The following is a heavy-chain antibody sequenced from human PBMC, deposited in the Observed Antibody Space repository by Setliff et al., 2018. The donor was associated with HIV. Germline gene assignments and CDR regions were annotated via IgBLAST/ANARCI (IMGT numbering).Heavy chain of an antibody. CDR1: GFTFSNYW. J-gene: IGHJ5*02. CDR2: IKQDGSEI. D-gene: IGHD3-16*01. Sequence: PGESLKISCAASGFTFSNYWMDWVRQAPGKGLEWVATIKQDGSEIYYMDSVKGRFTISRDNARTSLFLEMRSLRDEDTAVYLCANLWELGAWGQGTLVTVSS. CDR3: ANLWELGA. V-gene: IGHV3-7*03.